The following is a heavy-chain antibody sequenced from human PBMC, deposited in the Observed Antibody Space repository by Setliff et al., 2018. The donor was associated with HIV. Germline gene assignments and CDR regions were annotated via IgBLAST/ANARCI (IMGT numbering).Heavy chain of an antibody. Sequence: SETLSLTCTVSDGSISSTNHYWGWIRQSPGKRLEWIGTVHYSGSTYYNPSLKSRLTISVDTSTNHCSLKLSSVAAADTAVYYCARLVGYYRSDNANYYYMDVWGKGTTVTGLL. CDR2: VHYSGST. D-gene: IGHD3-16*02. J-gene: IGHJ6*03. CDR1: DGSISSTNHY. V-gene: IGHV4-39*02. CDR3: ARLVGYYRSDNANYYYMDV.